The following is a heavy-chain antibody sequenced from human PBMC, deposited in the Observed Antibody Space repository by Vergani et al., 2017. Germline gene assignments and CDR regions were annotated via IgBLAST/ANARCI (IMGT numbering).Heavy chain of an antibody. Sequence: QVQLVESAGGVVQPGGSLRLSCAASGFTFSNFGMHWIRQAPGKGLEWRAYIGKDGINTRYRDAGKGLFTVSRDNSKDILYLQMDSLRSENTELYYCAKYLRDSTDGLPDSWGPGTLVIVSS. CDR2: IGKDGINT. J-gene: IGHJ4*02. V-gene: IGHV3-30*02. CDR3: AKYLRDSTDGLPDS. CDR1: GFTFSNFG. D-gene: IGHD2-21*02.